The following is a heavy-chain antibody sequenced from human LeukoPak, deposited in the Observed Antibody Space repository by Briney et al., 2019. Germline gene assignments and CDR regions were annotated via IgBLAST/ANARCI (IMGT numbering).Heavy chain of an antibody. Sequence: PSETLSLTCTTSGVSISRFYWSWVCQPPGKGLEWIANIYNGVPTFFNPSLKSRATISVDTSKGQFSLQLASVTAADTAVYYCVQTTGWPGFDYWGQGILVTVSS. D-gene: IGHD6-19*01. CDR3: VQTTGWPGFDY. CDR2: IYNGVPT. CDR1: GVSISRFY. V-gene: IGHV4-4*09. J-gene: IGHJ4*02.